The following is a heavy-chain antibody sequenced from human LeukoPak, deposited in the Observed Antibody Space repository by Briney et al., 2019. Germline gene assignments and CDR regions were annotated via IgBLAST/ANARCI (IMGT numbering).Heavy chain of an antibody. CDR3: ARDKYYYDSGNSLRCDH. V-gene: IGHV3-23*01. J-gene: IGHJ4*02. CDR2: ISGSGGST. CDR1: GFTFSSYA. Sequence: GGSLRLSCAASGFTFSSYAMSWVRQAPGKGLEWVSAISGSGGSTYYADSVKGRFTISRDNAKNSLYLQMNSLRAEDTAVYYCARDKYYYDSGNSLRCDHWGQGTLVTVSS. D-gene: IGHD3-10*01.